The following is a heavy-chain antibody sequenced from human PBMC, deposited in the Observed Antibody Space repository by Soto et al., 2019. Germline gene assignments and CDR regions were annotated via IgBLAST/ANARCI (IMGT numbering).Heavy chain of an antibody. V-gene: IGHV3-43*01. Sequence: PGGSLRLSCAASGFTFAAYCMHWVRQAPGKGLEWVCLISWDGGSTYYADPVKGRFTISRDNSKNSLYLQMNSLRTEDTALYYCAKDIKPNGEWLVPIDYWGQGTLVTVSS. D-gene: IGHD6-19*01. CDR3: AKDIKPNGEWLVPIDY. CDR2: ISWDGGST. J-gene: IGHJ4*02. CDR1: GFTFAAYC.